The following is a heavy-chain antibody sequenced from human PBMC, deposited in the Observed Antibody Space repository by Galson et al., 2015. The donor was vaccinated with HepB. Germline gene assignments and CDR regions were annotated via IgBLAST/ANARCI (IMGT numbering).Heavy chain of an antibody. D-gene: IGHD2-2*01. Sequence: SLRLSCAASGFTVITNYMSWVRQAPGKGLEWVSIIYSGGYRSYANIVKGRFTNSRDNSKNTVYLQMNSLQAEGTAVDYRARATSGGYCSRTSCYYFDYWGQGALVTVSS. CDR2: IYSGGYR. CDR3: ARATSGGYCSRTSCYYFDY. V-gene: IGHV3-53*01. J-gene: IGHJ4*02. CDR1: GFTVITNY.